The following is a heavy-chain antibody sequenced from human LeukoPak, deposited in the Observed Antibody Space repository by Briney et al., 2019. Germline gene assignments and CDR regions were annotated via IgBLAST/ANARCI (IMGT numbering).Heavy chain of an antibody. CDR1: GYTFTSYG. J-gene: IGHJ4*02. V-gene: IGHV1-18*01. CDR3: ARGGAIAAAGSFFFDY. CDR2: ISAYNGNT. D-gene: IGHD6-13*01. Sequence: ASVKVSCKASGYTFTSYGISWVRQAPGPGLEGMGWISAYNGNTNYAQKLHARVTMTTNTSTSTDYMELRSLRSDDTAVYYCARGGAIAAAGSFFFDYWGQGTLVTVSS.